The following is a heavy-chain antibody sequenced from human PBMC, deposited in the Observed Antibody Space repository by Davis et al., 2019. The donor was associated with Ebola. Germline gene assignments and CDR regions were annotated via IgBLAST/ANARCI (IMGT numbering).Heavy chain of an antibody. J-gene: IGHJ6*02. CDR1: GFTFSSSE. CDR2: ISSSGSTI. V-gene: IGHV3-48*03. Sequence: PGGSLRLSCAASGFTFSSSEMNWVRQAPGQGLDWVSYISSSGSTIYDADSVKGRFTISRDNAKNSLYLQMNRLRAEATAVDDCAREGKGGWLGYYYDGMEVWGQGTTVTVSS. CDR3: AREGKGGWLGYYYDGMEV. D-gene: IGHD6-19*01.